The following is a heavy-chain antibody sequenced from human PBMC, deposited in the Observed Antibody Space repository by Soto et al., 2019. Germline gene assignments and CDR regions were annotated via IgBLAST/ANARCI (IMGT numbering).Heavy chain of an antibody. CDR2: IYYSGST. Sequence: KTSETLSLTCTVSGGSISSGGYYWSWIRQHPGKGLEWIGYIYYSGSTYYNPSLKSRVTISVDTSKNQFSLKLSSVTAADTAVYYCAREAAFTIFGVVNYGMDVWGQGTTVTVSS. D-gene: IGHD3-3*01. CDR3: AREAAFTIFGVVNYGMDV. CDR1: GGSISSGGYY. V-gene: IGHV4-31*03. J-gene: IGHJ6*02.